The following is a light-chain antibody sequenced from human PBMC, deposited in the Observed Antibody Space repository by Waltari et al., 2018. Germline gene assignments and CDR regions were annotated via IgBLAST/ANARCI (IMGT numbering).Light chain of an antibody. J-gene: IGLJ1*01. CDR3: FSYTGDTTLYV. CDR2: ELN. Sequence: QSALTQPASVSGSPVQSITISSTGPSNVVRNYNIVSWYQQYPGKVPQLIIYELNKRPSRVSQRFAGSKSRNTASLTISGLQAEDEADYYCFSYTGDTTLYVFGTGTKVTVL. V-gene: IGLV2-23*02. CDR1: SNVVRNYNI.